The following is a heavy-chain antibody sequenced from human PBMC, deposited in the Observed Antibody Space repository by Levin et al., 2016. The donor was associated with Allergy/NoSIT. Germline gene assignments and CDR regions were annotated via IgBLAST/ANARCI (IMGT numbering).Heavy chain of an antibody. CDR3: ARGGWLAPTDY. Sequence: VRQMPGKGLEWMGRIDPTDSYTNYSPSFQGRVTISADKSISTAYLQWSSLKASDTAIYYCARGGWLAPTDYWGQGTVVTVSS. V-gene: IGHV5-10-1*01. D-gene: IGHD5-24*01. J-gene: IGHJ4*02. CDR2: IDPTDSYT.